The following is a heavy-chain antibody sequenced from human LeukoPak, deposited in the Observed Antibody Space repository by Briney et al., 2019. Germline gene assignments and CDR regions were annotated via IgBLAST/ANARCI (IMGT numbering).Heavy chain of an antibody. J-gene: IGHJ5*02. D-gene: IGHD6-13*01. CDR2: IWYDGSNK. V-gene: IGHV3-33*01. CDR1: GLTLRSKG. CDR3: ARDRRVAAAGTNWFDP. Sequence: GGPLSLSCAASGLTLRSKGMTWAGRAQGRGLEGVAVIWYDGSNKYYADSVKGRFAISRDNCKNTLYLQMNSLRAEDTAVYYCARDRRVAAAGTNWFDPWGQGTLVTVSS.